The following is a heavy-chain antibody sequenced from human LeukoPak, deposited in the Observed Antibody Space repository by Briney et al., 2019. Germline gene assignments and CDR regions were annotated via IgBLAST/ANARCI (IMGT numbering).Heavy chain of an antibody. CDR2: IYTSGST. J-gene: IGHJ4*02. CDR3: ARAMIVVVTPGYFDY. Sequence: PSETLSLTCTVSGGSISSGSYYWSWIRQPAGKGLEWIGRIYTSGSTNYNPSLKSRVTISVDTSKNQFSLKLSSVTAADTAAYYCARAMIVVVTPGYFDYWGQGTLVTVSS. V-gene: IGHV4-61*02. D-gene: IGHD3-22*01. CDR1: GGSISSGSYY.